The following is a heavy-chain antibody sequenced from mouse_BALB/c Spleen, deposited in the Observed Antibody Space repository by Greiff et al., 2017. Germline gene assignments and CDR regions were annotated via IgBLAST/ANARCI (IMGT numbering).Heavy chain of an antibody. CDR1: GYTFTSYW. V-gene: IGHV1S81*02. CDR3: ARGLTGDFDY. CDR2: INPSNGRT. D-gene: IGHD4-1*01. Sequence: VQLQQPGAELVKPGASVKLSCKASGYTFTSYWMHWVKQRPGQGLEWIGEINPSNGRTNYNEKFKSKATLTVDKSSSTAYMQLSSLTSEDSAVYYCARGLTGDFDYWGQGTTLTVSS. J-gene: IGHJ2*01.